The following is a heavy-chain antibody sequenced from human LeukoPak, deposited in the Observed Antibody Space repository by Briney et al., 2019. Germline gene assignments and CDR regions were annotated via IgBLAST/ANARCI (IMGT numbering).Heavy chain of an antibody. CDR2: ISGSGGST. CDR1: GFTFSSYW. V-gene: IGHV3-23*01. Sequence: GGSLRLSCAASGFTFSSYWMSWVRQAPGKGLEWVSAISGSGGSTYYADSVKGRFTISRDNSKNTLYLQMNSLRAEDTAVYYCAKDPAAPDYGGKWGAEYFQHWGQGTLVTVSS. D-gene: IGHD4-23*01. J-gene: IGHJ1*01. CDR3: AKDPAAPDYGGKWGAEYFQH.